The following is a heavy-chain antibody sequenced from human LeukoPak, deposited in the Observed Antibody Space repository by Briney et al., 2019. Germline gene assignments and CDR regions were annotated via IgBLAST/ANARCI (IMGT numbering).Heavy chain of an antibody. V-gene: IGHV3-30-3*01. CDR3: AKEEGAVALDY. Sequence: GGSLRLSCAASGFTFSSYAMHWVRQAPGKGLEWVAVISYDGSNKYYADSVKGRFTISRDNSKNTLYLQMNSLRAEDTAVYYCAKEEGAVALDYWGQGTLVTVSS. D-gene: IGHD6-19*01. CDR1: GFTFSSYA. J-gene: IGHJ4*02. CDR2: ISYDGSNK.